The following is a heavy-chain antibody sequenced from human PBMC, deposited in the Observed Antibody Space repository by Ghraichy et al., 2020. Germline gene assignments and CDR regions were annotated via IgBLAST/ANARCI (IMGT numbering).Heavy chain of an antibody. CDR1: GFTFSHYA. CDR3: ARGQGYCTSTLCYGDYFDY. CDR2: ISTDGGRT. Sequence: GESLNISCAASGFTFSHYAMHWVRQAPGQGLEYVSAISTDGGRTYYADSVKGRFTISRDNSKNTLYLQMGSLRAEDAAVYYCARGQGYCTSTLCYGDYFDYWGQGTLDTVSP. V-gene: IGHV3-64*02. J-gene: IGHJ4*02. D-gene: IGHD2-2*01.